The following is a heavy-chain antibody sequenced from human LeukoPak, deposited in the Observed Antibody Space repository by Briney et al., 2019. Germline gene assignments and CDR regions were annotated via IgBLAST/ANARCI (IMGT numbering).Heavy chain of an antibody. CDR3: ARDGGSYHPHNFDY. V-gene: IGHV1-2*02. D-gene: IGHD1-26*01. J-gene: IGHJ4*02. CDR1: GYTFTGYY. Sequence: ASVKVSCKASGYTFTGYYMHWVRQAPGQGLEWMGWINPNSGGTNYAQKFQGRVTMTRDTSISTAYMELGRLRSDDTAVYYCARDGGSYHPHNFDYWGQGTLVTVSS. CDR2: INPNSGGT.